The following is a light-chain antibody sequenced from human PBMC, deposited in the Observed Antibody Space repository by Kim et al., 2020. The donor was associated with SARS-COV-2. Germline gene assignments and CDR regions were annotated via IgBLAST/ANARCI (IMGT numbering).Light chain of an antibody. J-gene: IGKJ2*01. V-gene: IGKV3-20*01. CDR3: QQYGTSPGT. Sequence: LSPGERATRSCRASQSVSSSYLAWYRQKPGQTPRLLIYGASSRAPGIPDRFSGSGSGTDFTLTISRLEPEDFAVYYCQQYGTSPGTFGQGTKLEIK. CDR2: GAS. CDR1: QSVSSSY.